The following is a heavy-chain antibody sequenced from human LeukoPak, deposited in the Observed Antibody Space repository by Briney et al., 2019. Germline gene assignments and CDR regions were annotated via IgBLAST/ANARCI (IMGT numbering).Heavy chain of an antibody. J-gene: IGHJ4*02. V-gene: IGHV4-59*08. CDR2: IYYSGST. Sequence: SETLSLTCTVSGGSISSYYWSWIRQPPGKGLEWIGYIYYSGSTNYNPSLKSRVTISVDTSKNQFSLKLSSVTAADTAVYYCATTSSHCSSTSYPSDYWGQGTLVTVPS. CDR1: GGSISSYY. D-gene: IGHD2-2*01. CDR3: ATTSSHCSSTSYPSDY.